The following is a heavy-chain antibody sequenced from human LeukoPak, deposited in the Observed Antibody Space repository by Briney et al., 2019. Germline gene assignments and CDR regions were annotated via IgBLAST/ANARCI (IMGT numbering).Heavy chain of an antibody. Sequence: WGSLRLSCAASGFTFNTYTMIWVRQAPGKGLEWVSSISSGTSYIYYADSVKGRFTISRDNAKNSLYLQMNSLRAEDTAVYYCAREPTSSWETAFDIWGQGTMVTVSS. CDR2: ISSGTSYI. CDR3: AREPTSSWETAFDI. D-gene: IGHD1-26*01. CDR1: GFTFNTYT. V-gene: IGHV3-21*01. J-gene: IGHJ3*02.